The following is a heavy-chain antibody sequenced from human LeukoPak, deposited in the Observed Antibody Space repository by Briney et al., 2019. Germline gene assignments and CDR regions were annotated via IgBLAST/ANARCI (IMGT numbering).Heavy chain of an antibody. Sequence: SVEVSCKASGGTFSSYAISWVRQAPGQGLEWMGGIIPIFGTANYAQKFQGRVTITADKSTSTAYMELSSLRSEDTAVYYRARVLGSSGYSFDYWGQGTLVTVSS. CDR1: GGTFSSYA. D-gene: IGHD3-22*01. J-gene: IGHJ4*02. CDR3: ARVLGSSGYSFDY. V-gene: IGHV1-69*06. CDR2: IIPIFGTA.